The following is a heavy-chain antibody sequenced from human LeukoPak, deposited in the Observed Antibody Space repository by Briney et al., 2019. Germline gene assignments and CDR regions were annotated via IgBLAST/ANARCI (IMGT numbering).Heavy chain of an antibody. CDR1: GGSISGYY. Sequence: SETLSLTCTVSGGSISGYYWSWIRQPPGKGLEWIGYIYYSGSTNYNPSLKSRVTISVDTSKNQFSLKLSSVTAADTAVYYCARDSPYGFDYWGQGTLVTVSS. CDR2: IYYSGST. J-gene: IGHJ4*02. CDR3: ARDSPYGFDY. V-gene: IGHV4-59*01. D-gene: IGHD4-17*01.